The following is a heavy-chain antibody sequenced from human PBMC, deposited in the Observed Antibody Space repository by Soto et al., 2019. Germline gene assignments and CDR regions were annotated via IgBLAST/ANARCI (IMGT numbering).Heavy chain of an antibody. D-gene: IGHD3-9*01. CDR2: IHSIGIT. V-gene: IGHV4-4*02. J-gene: IGHJ5*02. CDR1: VGSVNNNTW. Sequence: QVQLQESGPGLVKPSGPLSLTCAVSVGSVNNNTWWSWVRQPPGKGLEWIGEIHSIGITNYNPSLKRRASIFVDKFKNQFSVKLTSVTAADTAVYFCAGQWSAGYGAFDPWGQGTLVTVSS. CDR3: AGQWSAGYGAFDP.